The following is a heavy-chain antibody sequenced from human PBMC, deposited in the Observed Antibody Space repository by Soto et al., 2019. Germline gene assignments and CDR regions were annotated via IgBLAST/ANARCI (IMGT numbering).Heavy chain of an antibody. CDR3: ARGVRITGTMNWFDP. CDR1: GFTFSSYW. D-gene: IGHD1-20*01. Sequence: EVQLVESGGGLVQPGGSLRLSCAASGFTFSSYWMSWVRQAPGKGLEWVANIKQDGSEKYYVDSVKGRFTISRDNAKNSLYLQMNSLRAEDTAVYYCARGVRITGTMNWFDPWGQGTLVTVSS. CDR2: IKQDGSEK. J-gene: IGHJ5*02. V-gene: IGHV3-7*01.